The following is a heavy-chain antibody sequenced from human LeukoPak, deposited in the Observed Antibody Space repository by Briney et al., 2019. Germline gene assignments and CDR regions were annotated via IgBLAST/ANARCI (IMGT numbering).Heavy chain of an antibody. J-gene: IGHJ4*02. CDR1: GFTFSSYE. V-gene: IGHV3-48*03. CDR2: ISSSGSTI. D-gene: IGHD4/OR15-4a*01. CDR3: ARRAGAYSHRYDY. Sequence: PGRSLRLSCAASGFTFSSYEMNWVRQAPGKGLEWVSYISSSGSTIYYADSVKGRFTISRDNAKNSLYLQMNSLRAEDTAVYYCARRAGAYSHRYDYWGQGTLVTVSS.